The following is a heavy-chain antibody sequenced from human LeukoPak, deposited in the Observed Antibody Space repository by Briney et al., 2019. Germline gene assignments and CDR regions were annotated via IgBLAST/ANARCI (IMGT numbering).Heavy chain of an antibody. CDR2: ISWNSGSI. CDR3: ARIAAPLGFDY. D-gene: IGHD6-6*01. Sequence: GGSLRLSCAASGFNFDEYAMHWVRQAPGKGLEWVSGISWNSGSIGYADSVKGRFTISRDNAKNFLYLQMNRLRVEDTALYYCARIAAPLGFDYWGQGTLVTVSS. J-gene: IGHJ4*02. CDR1: GFNFDEYA. V-gene: IGHV3-9*01.